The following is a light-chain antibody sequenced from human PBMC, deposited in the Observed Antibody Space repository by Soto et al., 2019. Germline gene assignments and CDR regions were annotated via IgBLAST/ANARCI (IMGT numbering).Light chain of an antibody. V-gene: IGLV2-11*01. Sequence: QSALTQPRSVSGSPGQSVTISCTGTSSVVGGYNYVSWYRQHPGKAPKLMIYDVSKRPSGVPDRFSGSKSGNTASLTISGLRAEDEADYYCCSYAGSYTFYVFGTGAKVTVL. CDR2: DVS. J-gene: IGLJ1*01. CDR3: CSYAGSYTFYV. CDR1: SSVVGGYNY.